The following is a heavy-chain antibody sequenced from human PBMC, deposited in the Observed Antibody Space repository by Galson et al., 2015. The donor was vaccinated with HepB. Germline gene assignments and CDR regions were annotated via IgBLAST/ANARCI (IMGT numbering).Heavy chain of an antibody. J-gene: IGHJ3*02. D-gene: IGHD2-21*02. CDR3: AREGLREAFDS. CDR1: GFTLCSHW. V-gene: IGHV3-7*01. Sequence: SLRLSCAASGFTLCSHWMAWVRQAPGKGLEWVANIKHDGIEKYYVDSVKGRFTISRDNAKNSLFLQMNSLRAEDTAIYYCAREGLREAFDSWGQGTMVTVSS. CDR2: IKHDGIEK.